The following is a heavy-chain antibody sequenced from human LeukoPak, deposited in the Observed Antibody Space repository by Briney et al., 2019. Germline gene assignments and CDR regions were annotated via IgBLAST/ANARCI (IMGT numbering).Heavy chain of an antibody. CDR2: VCPGAST. D-gene: IGHD2-2*01. CDR1: GDSISTYY. Sequence: SETLSLTCTVSGDSISTYYWSWIRQSAGKGLEWIGRVCPGASTHYNPSLKSRVTMSVDTSKNQFSLNLSSVTAADTAVYYCARGVLGYCSSTSCYNWFDPWGQGTLVTVSS. CDR3: ARGVLGYCSSTSCYNWFDP. V-gene: IGHV4-4*07. J-gene: IGHJ5*02.